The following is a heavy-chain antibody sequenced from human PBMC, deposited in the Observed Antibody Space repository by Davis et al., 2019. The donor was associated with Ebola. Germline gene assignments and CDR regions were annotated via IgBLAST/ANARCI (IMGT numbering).Heavy chain of an antibody. CDR3: AKEREAALVRPEYFQH. CDR2: IWYDGSNK. Sequence: PGGSLRLSCAASGFTFSSYGMHWVRQAPGKGLEWVAVIWYDGSNKYYADSVKGRFTISRDNSKNTMYLQMNSLRADDTAVYYCAKEREAALVRPEYFQHWGQGTLVTVSS. J-gene: IGHJ1*01. D-gene: IGHD3-9*01. CDR1: GFTFSSYG. V-gene: IGHV3-33*06.